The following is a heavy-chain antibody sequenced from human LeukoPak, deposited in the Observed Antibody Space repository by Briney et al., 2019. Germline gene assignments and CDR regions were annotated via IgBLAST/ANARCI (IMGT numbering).Heavy chain of an antibody. CDR1: GGSFSGYY. J-gene: IGHJ5*02. V-gene: IGHV4-34*01. CDR3: ARYWAGSQYINWFDP. D-gene: IGHD2-8*02. Sequence: PSETLSLTCAVYGGSFSGYYWSWIRQPPGKGLEWIGEINHSGSTNYNPSLKSRVTISVDTSKNQFSLKLSSLTAADTAVYYCARYWAGSQYINWFDPWGQGTLVTVSS. CDR2: INHSGST.